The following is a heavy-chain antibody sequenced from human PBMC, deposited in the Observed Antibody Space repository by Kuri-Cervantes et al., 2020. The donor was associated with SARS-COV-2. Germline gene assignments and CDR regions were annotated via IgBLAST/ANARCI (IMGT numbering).Heavy chain of an antibody. D-gene: IGHD2-15*01. Sequence: KVSCKGSGYTFSNYCIGWVRQMPGKGLEWMGIIYPGDSDTRYSPSFQGQVTISADKSISTAYLQWSSLKATDTAMYYCARHFSRSRYCSGGSCYLFSGMDVWGQGTTVTVSS. CDR2: IYPGDSDT. CDR3: ARHFSRSRYCSGGSCYLFSGMDV. CDR1: GYTFSNYC. J-gene: IGHJ6*02. V-gene: IGHV5-51*01.